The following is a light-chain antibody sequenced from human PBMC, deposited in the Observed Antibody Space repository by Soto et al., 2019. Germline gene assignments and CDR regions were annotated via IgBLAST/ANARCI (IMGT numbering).Light chain of an antibody. Sequence: DMQMTQSPSSLSASVGDRVTIACRASQDISNFLAWYQQKPGTVPKLLIYSASTLQSGVPSRFSGSGFGTDSTLTISNLQPADVATYYCQKYNSVPVTFGQGTRLEI. CDR3: QKYNSVPVT. CDR1: QDISNF. V-gene: IGKV1-27*01. CDR2: SAS. J-gene: IGKJ5*01.